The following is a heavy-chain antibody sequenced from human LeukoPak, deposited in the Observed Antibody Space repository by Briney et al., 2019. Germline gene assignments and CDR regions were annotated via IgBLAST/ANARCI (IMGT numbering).Heavy chain of an antibody. V-gene: IGHV3-11*01. Sequence: PGGSLRLSCAASRFTFSDYYMSWIRQAPGKGLEWVSYISSSGSTIYYADSVKGRFTISRDNAKNSLYLQMNSLRAEDTAVYYCARSLYYDFWGGYYMRDSYYFDYWGQGTLVTVSS. J-gene: IGHJ4*02. CDR3: ARSLYYDFWGGYYMRDSYYFDY. D-gene: IGHD3-3*01. CDR1: RFTFSDYY. CDR2: ISSSGSTI.